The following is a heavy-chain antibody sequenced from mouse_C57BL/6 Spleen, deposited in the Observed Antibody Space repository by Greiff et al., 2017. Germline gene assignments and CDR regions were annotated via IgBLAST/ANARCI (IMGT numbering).Heavy chain of an antibody. CDR1: GYTFTDYY. J-gene: IGHJ2*01. CDR2: IYPGSGNT. CDR3: ARSSDYDVPPPLFDY. Sequence: VQLQQSGAELVRPGASVKLSCKASGYTFTDYYINWVKQRPGQGLEWIARIYPGSGNTYYNEKFKGKATLTAEKSSSTAYMQLSSLTSEDSAVYFCARSSDYDVPPPLFDYWGQGTTLTVSS. V-gene: IGHV1-76*01. D-gene: IGHD2-4*01.